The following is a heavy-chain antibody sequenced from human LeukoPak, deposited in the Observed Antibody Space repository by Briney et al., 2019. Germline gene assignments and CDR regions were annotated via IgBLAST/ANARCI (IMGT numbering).Heavy chain of an antibody. CDR3: ARDGYQTGSDY. D-gene: IGHD5-12*01. V-gene: IGHV4-39*02. CDR1: GGSISSSSYY. Sequence: SETLSLTCTVSGGSISSSSYYWGWIRQPPGKGLEWIGSIYYSGSTYYNPSLKSRVTISVDTSKNQFSLKLSSVTAADTAVHYCARDGYQTGSDYWGQGTLVTVSS. CDR2: IYYSGST. J-gene: IGHJ4*02.